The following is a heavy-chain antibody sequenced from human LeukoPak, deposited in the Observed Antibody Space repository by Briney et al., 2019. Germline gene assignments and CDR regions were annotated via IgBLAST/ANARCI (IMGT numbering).Heavy chain of an antibody. Sequence: ASVKVSCKASGGTFSSYAISWVRQAPGQGLEWMGRIIPILGIANYAQKFQGRVTITADKSTGTAYMELSSLRSEDTAVYYCAGGPDSGYEFDYWGQGTLVTVSS. CDR1: GGTFSSYA. V-gene: IGHV1-69*04. CDR3: AGGPDSGYEFDY. CDR2: IIPILGIA. J-gene: IGHJ4*02. D-gene: IGHD5-12*01.